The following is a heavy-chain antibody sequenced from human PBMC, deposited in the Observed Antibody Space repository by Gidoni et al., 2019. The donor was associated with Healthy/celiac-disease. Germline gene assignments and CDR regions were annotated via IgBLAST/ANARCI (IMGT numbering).Heavy chain of an antibody. CDR3: ARDPPLTTVTTAGDPSFDY. CDR1: GGTFSSYA. D-gene: IGHD4-4*01. Sequence: QVQLVQSGAEVKKPGSSVKVSCKASGGTFSSYAIRWVRQAPGQGLEWMGRLIPILGIANYAQKFQGRVTITADKSTSTAYMELSSLRSEDTAVYYCARDPPLTTVTTAGDPSFDYWGQGTLVTVSS. CDR2: LIPILGIA. V-gene: IGHV1-69*09. J-gene: IGHJ4*02.